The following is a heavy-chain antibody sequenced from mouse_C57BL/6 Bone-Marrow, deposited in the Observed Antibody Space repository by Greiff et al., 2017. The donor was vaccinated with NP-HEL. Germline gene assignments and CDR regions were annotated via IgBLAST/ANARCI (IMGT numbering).Heavy chain of an antibody. CDR1: GFTFSSYA. J-gene: IGHJ4*01. CDR3: ARDRGLAHYYAMDY. D-gene: IGHD2-2*01. CDR2: ISAGGSYT. V-gene: IGHV5-4*01. Sequence: EVQLMESGGGLVKPGGSLKLSCAASGFTFSSYAMSWVRQTPEKRLEWVATISAGGSYTYYQDNVKGRFTISRDNAKNNLYLQLSRLTSEDTAMYYCARDRGLAHYYAMDYWGQGTSVTVSS.